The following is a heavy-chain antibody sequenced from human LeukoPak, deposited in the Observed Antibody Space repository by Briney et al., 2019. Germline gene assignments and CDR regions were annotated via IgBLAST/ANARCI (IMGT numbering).Heavy chain of an antibody. D-gene: IGHD2-15*01. CDR2: ISYDGSNK. CDR3: AKDLGYCSGGSYYEIDY. V-gene: IGHV3-30*18. CDR1: GFTFSSYG. J-gene: IGHJ4*02. Sequence: PGGSLRLSCAASGFTFSSYGMHWVRQAPGKGLEWVAVISYDGSNKYYADSVKGRFTISRDNSKNTLYLQMSSRRAEDTAVYYCAKDLGYCSGGSYYEIDYWGQGTLVTVSS.